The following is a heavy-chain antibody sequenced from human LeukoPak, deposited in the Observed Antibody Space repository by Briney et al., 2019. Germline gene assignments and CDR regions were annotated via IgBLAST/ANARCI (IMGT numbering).Heavy chain of an antibody. CDR1: GFTFRSYA. CDR3: ARDYYDSSGYYHWFDP. CDR2: ISYDGSNK. Sequence: PGGSLRLSCAASGFTFRSYAMHWVRQAPGKGLEWVAVISYDGSNKYYADSVKGRFTISRDNSKNTLYLQMNSPRAEDTAVYYCARDYYDSSGYYHWFDPWGQGTLVTVSS. J-gene: IGHJ5*02. D-gene: IGHD3-22*01. V-gene: IGHV3-30-3*01.